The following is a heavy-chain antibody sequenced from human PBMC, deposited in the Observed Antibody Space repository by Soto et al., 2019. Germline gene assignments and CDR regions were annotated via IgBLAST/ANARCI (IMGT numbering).Heavy chain of an antibody. D-gene: IGHD3-3*01. CDR1: GGSISSGDYY. J-gene: IGHJ6*02. Sequence: SETLSLTCTVSGGSISSGDYYWSWIRQPPGKGLEWIGYIYYSGSTYYNPSLKSRVTISVDTSKNQFSLKLSSVTAADTAVYYCARETICGVGRDYYSCYGMDVWGQGTTVTVSS. CDR2: IYYSGST. CDR3: ARETICGVGRDYYSCYGMDV. V-gene: IGHV4-30-4*01.